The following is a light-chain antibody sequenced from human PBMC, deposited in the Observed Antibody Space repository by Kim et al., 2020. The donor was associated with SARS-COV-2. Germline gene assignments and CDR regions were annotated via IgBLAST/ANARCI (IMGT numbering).Light chain of an antibody. CDR1: HNINKQ. CDR2: GVS. CDR3: QQTYSHIYT. J-gene: IGKJ2*01. V-gene: IGKV1-39*01. Sequence: DIQMTQSPSTLSASVGDRVTITCRASHNINKQLNWYHHRPGKAPQLLIYGVSDLQSGVPSRFVGSGFGTDFTLTISRLQPEDFGTFFCQQTYSHIYTFGQGTKLEI.